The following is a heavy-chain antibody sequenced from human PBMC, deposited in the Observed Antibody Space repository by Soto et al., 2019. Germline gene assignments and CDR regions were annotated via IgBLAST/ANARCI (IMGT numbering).Heavy chain of an antibody. D-gene: IGHD2-21*02. CDR2: ISHNGST. J-gene: IGHJ6*02. Sequence: SETLSLTCAVSSYSISSDYYWGWIRQPPGKGLEWIGSISHNGSTYYNPSLKSRLTISVDTSKNQFSLRLSSVTAADTAVYYCARDGDGRMSTNPYYYNGMDVWGPGTTVTGSS. CDR1: SYSISSDYY. CDR3: ARDGDGRMSTNPYYYNGMDV. V-gene: IGHV4-38-2*02.